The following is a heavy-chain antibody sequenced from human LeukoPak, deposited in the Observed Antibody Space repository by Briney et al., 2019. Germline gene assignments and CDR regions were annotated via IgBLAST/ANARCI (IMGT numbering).Heavy chain of an antibody. J-gene: IGHJ4*02. Sequence: GGSLRLSRAASGLTFSSYSMNWVRQAPGKGLEWGSYISSRSSTIYYADSVKGRFTISRDNSKNTLYLQMNSLRAEDTAVYYCAKEWDDWSGYRHFDYWGQGTLVTVSS. CDR2: ISSRSSTI. CDR3: AKEWDDWSGYRHFDY. V-gene: IGHV3-48*01. D-gene: IGHD3-3*01. CDR1: GLTFSSYS.